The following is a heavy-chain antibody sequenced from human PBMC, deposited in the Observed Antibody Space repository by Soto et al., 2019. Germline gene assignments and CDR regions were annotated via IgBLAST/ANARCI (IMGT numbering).Heavy chain of an antibody. J-gene: IGHJ6*02. V-gene: IGHV5-51*01. D-gene: IGHD2-2*02. CDR1: GYSFTSYW. CDR3: ARLSPGYCSSTSCYSGYYGMDV. Sequence: PGESLKISCKGSGYSFTSYWIGWVRQMPGKGLGWMGIIYPGDSDTRYSPSFQGQVTISADKSISTAYLQWSSLKASDTAMYYCARLSPGYCSSTSCYSGYYGMDVWGQGTTVTVSS. CDR2: IYPGDSDT.